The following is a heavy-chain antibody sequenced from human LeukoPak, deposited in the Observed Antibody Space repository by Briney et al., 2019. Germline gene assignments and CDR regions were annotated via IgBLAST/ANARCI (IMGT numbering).Heavy chain of an antibody. J-gene: IGHJ4*03. CDR2: TSDSGHT. V-gene: IGHV4-59*01. CDR1: GGSIRNYY. Sequence: SETLSLTCTVSGGSIRNYYWNWIRQPPGKGPEWIGYTSDSGHTDYNPSLKSRVTISVDLPKNQFSLKLTSATAADTAVYYCARWYSHGRYFDYWGPGALVTVSS. CDR3: ARWYSHGRYFDY. D-gene: IGHD1-26*01.